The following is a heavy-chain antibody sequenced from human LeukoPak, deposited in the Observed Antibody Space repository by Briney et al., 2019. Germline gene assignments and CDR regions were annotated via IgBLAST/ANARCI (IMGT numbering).Heavy chain of an antibody. D-gene: IGHD3-10*01. V-gene: IGHV1-2*02. CDR3: ARDQMSSSGRGIRFDWLDT. CDR1: GYRFTGYF. CDR2: INPNSGGT. J-gene: IGHJ5*02. Sequence: ASVKVSFKASGYRFTGYFIHWVRQAPGQGLEWMGWINPNSGGTKSAQKFQGRVTITRDTSTSTIYMDLSTLTSDDTAIYYCARDQMSSSGRGIRFDWLDTWGQRNLVTVSS.